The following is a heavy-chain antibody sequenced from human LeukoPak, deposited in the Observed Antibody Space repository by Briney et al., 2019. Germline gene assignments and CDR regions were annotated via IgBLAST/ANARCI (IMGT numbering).Heavy chain of an antibody. D-gene: IGHD7-27*01. CDR1: GGTFSSYA. J-gene: IGHJ3*02. CDR3: AREIRPGDRDAFDI. V-gene: IGHV1-69*13. CDR2: IIPIFGTA. Sequence: SVKVSCKASGGTFSSYAISWVRQAPGQGLEWMGGIIPIFGTANYAQKFQGRVTITADESTSTAYMELSSLRSEDTAVYYCAREIRPGDRDAFDIWGQGTMVTVSS.